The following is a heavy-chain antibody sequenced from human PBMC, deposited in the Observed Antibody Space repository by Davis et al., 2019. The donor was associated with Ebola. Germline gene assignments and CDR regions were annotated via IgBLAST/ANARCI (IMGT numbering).Heavy chain of an antibody. D-gene: IGHD6-19*01. CDR2: IYDQTT. Sequence: GGSLRLSCAASGFTVSSNHMSWVRQAPGKGLEWVSVIYDQTTAYADSLRGRFILSRDKSNNTLYLDMNSLRVDDTAVYYCATTQWLREFDNWGQGTLVTVSS. V-gene: IGHV3-53*05. CDR3: ATTQWLREFDN. J-gene: IGHJ4*02. CDR1: GFTVSSNH.